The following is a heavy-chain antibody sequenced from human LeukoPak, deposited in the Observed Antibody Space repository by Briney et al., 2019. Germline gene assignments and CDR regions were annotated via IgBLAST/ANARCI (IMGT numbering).Heavy chain of an antibody. D-gene: IGHD3-10*01. Sequence: PSETLSLTCAVYGGSFSGYYWSWIRQPPGKGLEWIGEINHSGSTNYNPSLKSRVTISVDTSKNQFSLKLSSVTAVDTAVYYCARGRGGITMVRYDYWGQGTLVTVSS. CDR2: INHSGST. CDR3: ARGRGGITMVRYDY. V-gene: IGHV4-34*01. CDR1: GGSFSGYY. J-gene: IGHJ4*02.